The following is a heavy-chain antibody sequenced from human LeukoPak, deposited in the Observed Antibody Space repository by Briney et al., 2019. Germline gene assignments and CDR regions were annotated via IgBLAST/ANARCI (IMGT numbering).Heavy chain of an antibody. CDR1: GFTFSSYA. J-gene: IGHJ5*02. D-gene: IGHD2-15*01. V-gene: IGHV3-23*01. Sequence: GGSLRLSCAASGFTFSSYAMSWVRQAPGKGLEWVSAISGSGGSTYYADSVKGRFTISRDNSKNTLDLQMNSLRAEDRAVYYCAKGPVVVVAAPYWFAPWGQGTLVTVSS. CDR3: AKGPVVVVAAPYWFAP. CDR2: ISGSGGST.